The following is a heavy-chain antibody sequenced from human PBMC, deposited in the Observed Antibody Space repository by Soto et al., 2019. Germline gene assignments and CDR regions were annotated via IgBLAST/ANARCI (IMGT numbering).Heavy chain of an antibody. Sequence: ASVKVSCKASGYSFTDYHIHWVRQAPGQGLEWLGRIDPKSGGTSTAQKFQGWVTMTTDTSISTASMELTRLTSDDTAIYYCARGDSTDCSNGVCSFFYNHDMDVWGQGTTVTVSS. D-gene: IGHD2-8*01. J-gene: IGHJ6*02. CDR1: GYSFTDYH. V-gene: IGHV1-2*04. CDR2: IDPKSGGT. CDR3: ARGDSTDCSNGVCSFFYNHDMDV.